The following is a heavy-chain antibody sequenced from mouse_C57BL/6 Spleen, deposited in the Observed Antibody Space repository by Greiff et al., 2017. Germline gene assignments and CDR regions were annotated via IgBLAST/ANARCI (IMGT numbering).Heavy chain of an antibody. CDR3: ARVVTAYYAMDY. Sequence: QVQLQQPGAELVRPGTSVKLSCKASGYTFTRYWMHWVKQRPGQGLEWIGVIDPSDSYTNYNQKFKGKATLTVDTSSSTAYMQLSSLTSEDSAVYYCARVVTAYYAMDYWGQGTSVTVSS. D-gene: IGHD2-2*01. CDR2: IDPSDSYT. CDR1: GYTFTRYW. V-gene: IGHV1-59*01. J-gene: IGHJ4*01.